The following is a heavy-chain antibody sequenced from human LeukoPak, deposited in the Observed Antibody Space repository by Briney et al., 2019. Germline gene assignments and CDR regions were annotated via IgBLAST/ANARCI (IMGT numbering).Heavy chain of an antibody. CDR3: AKDRYQYSSSSLLDY. V-gene: IGHV3-23*01. D-gene: IGHD6-6*01. J-gene: IGHJ4*02. CDR1: GFTFSSYA. CDR2: ISGSGGST. Sequence: GGSLRPSCAASGFTFSSYAMSWVRQAPGKGLEWVSAISGSGGSTYYADSVKGRFTISRDNSKDTLYLQMNSLRAEDTAVYYCAKDRYQYSSSSLLDYWGQGTLVTVSS.